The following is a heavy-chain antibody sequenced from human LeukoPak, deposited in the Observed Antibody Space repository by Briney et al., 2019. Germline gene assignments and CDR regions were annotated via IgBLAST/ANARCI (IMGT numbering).Heavy chain of an antibody. CDR3: ARDYLEFGVVIMDAFDI. CDR1: GFTFSSYG. D-gene: IGHD3-3*01. CDR2: IWYDGSNK. J-gene: IGHJ3*02. Sequence: PGGSLRLSCAASGFTFSSYGMHWVRQAPGKGLEWVAVIWYDGSNKYYADSVKGRFTISRDNAKNSLYLQMNSLRAEDTAVYYCARDYLEFGVVIMDAFDIWGQGTMVTVSS. V-gene: IGHV3-33*01.